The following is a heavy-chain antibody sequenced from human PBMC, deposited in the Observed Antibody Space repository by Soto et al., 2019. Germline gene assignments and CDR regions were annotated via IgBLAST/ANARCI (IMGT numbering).Heavy chain of an antibody. CDR2: IYYSGST. V-gene: IGHV4-30-4*01. D-gene: IGHD4-17*01. Sequence: SETLSLTCTVSGGSISSGDYYWSWIRQPPGKGLEWIGYIYYSGSTYYNPSLKSRVTISVDTSKNQFSLKLSSVTAADTAVYYCARDPLRNKDYDRATKGFDYWGQGTLVTVSS. J-gene: IGHJ4*02. CDR3: ARDPLRNKDYDRATKGFDY. CDR1: GGSISSGDYY.